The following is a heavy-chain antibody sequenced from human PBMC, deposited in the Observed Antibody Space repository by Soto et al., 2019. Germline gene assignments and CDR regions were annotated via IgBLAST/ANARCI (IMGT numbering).Heavy chain of an antibody. CDR3: AREENCSDGVCYSEYFQR. V-gene: IGHV1-46*01. Sequence: VASVKVSCKASGYIFTAYSMHWVRQAPGQGLEWMGVVNPSGGSTNYAQRLQGRITMTRDTSTSTVYMDLKFLTSEDTAVYYCAREENCSDGVCYSEYFQRWGQGTLVTVSS. D-gene: IGHD2-15*01. CDR1: GYIFTAYS. CDR2: VNPSGGST. J-gene: IGHJ1*01.